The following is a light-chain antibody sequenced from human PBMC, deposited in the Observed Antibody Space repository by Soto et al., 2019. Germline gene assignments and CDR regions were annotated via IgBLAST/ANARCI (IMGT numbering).Light chain of an antibody. CDR2: EVS. J-gene: IGLJ3*02. V-gene: IGLV2-14*01. CDR3: QAYDYSLTAFV. CDR1: SSDVGAYDY. Sequence: QSALTQPASVSGSPGQSITISCTGTSSDVGAYDYVSWYQHHPGKAPKLLIYEVSNRPSGVSSRFSGSKSGNTASLTISGLQAEDEADYYCQAYDYSLTAFVFGGGTKLTVL.